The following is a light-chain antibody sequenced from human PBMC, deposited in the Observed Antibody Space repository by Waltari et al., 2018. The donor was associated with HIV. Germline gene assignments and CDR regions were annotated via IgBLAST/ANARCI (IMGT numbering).Light chain of an antibody. V-gene: IGLV2-14*01. CDR3: TAYTTSSTLGL. Sequence: QSALTQPASVSGSPGQSVTISCTGTSSDVGGYNYVSWYQQHPGKAPKLIIYEVTNRPSGVSNRFAGSKSGSTGSLTIYGLQAEDEADYYCTAYTTSSTLGLFGGGSKVTVL. J-gene: IGLJ3*02. CDR2: EVT. CDR1: SSDVGGYNY.